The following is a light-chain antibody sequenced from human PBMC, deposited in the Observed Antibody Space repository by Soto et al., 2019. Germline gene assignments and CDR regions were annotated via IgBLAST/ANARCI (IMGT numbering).Light chain of an antibody. J-gene: IGLJ2*01. Sequence: QSALTQPRSVSGSPGQSVTISCTGTSSDVGGYNYVSWYQQHPGEAPKLMIYDVTKRPSGVPDRFSGSKSGNTASLTISGLLAEDEADYYCCSYAGSYNVIFGGGTKVTVL. CDR1: SSDVGGYNY. CDR3: CSYAGSYNVI. V-gene: IGLV2-11*01. CDR2: DVT.